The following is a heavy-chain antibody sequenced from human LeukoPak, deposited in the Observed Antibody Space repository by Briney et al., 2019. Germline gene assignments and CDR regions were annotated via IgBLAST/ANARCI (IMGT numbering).Heavy chain of an antibody. D-gene: IGHD2-15*01. J-gene: IGHJ6*03. CDR3: ARAHGNYYYIDV. CDR2: INPNSGGT. Sequence: ASVKVSCKASGYTLTGYYMHWVRQAPGQGLEWMGWINPNSGGTNYAQKFQGRVTMTRDTSISTAYMELSRLRSDDTAVYYCARAHGNYYYIDVWGKGTTVTVSS. CDR1: GYTLTGYY. V-gene: IGHV1-2*02.